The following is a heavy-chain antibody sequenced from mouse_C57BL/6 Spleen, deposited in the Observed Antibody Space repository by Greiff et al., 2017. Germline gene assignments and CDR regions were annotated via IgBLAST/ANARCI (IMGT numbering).Heavy chain of an antibody. CDR3: ARVKTGIYAMDY. CDR2: IDPSDSYT. V-gene: IGHV1-69*01. D-gene: IGHD4-1*01. Sequence: VQLQQPGAELVMPGASVKLSCKASGYTFTSYWMHWVKQRPGQGLEWIGEIDPSDSYTNYNQKFKGKSTLTVDKSSSTAYMQLSSLTSDDSAVYYCARVKTGIYAMDYWGQGTSVTVSS. J-gene: IGHJ4*01. CDR1: GYTFTSYW.